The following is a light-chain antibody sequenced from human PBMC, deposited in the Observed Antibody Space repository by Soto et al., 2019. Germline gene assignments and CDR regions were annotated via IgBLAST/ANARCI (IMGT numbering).Light chain of an antibody. V-gene: IGKV1-5*03. Sequence: DIQMTQSPSTLSASVGDRVTITCRASQSISSWLAWYQQKPGKAPKLLIYKASSLESGVPSRFSGSGSGTEFTLTISSLQPDDFATYYCQQYNTYLMYTFGQGTKLLIK. J-gene: IGKJ2*01. CDR1: QSISSW. CDR2: KAS. CDR3: QQYNTYLMYT.